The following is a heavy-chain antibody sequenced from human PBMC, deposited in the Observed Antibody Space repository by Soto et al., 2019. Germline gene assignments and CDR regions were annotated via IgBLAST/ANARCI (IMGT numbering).Heavy chain of an antibody. V-gene: IGHV4-59*08. J-gene: IGHJ4*02. D-gene: IGHD3-22*01. CDR1: GGSISSYY. CDR2: IYYSGST. Sequence: PSETLSLTCTVSGGSISSYYWSWIRQPPGKGLEWIGYIYYSGSTNYNPPLKSRVTISVDTSKNQFSLKLSSVTAADTAVYYCASGYYYDSSGYYHRSTLDYWGQGTLVTVS. CDR3: ASGYYYDSSGYYHRSTLDY.